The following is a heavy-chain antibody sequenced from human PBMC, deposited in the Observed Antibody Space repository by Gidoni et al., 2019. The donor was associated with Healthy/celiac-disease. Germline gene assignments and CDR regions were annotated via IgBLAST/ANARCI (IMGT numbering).Heavy chain of an antibody. CDR3: ARSIVVVTAVDAFDI. D-gene: IGHD2-21*02. CDR2: IAWDDDK. V-gene: IGHV2-70*01. Sequence: QVTLRESGPALVKPTQTLTLTCTFSGFSLSTSGMCVSWIRQPPGKALEWLALIAWDDDKYYSTSLKTRLTISKDTSKNQVVLTMTNMDPVDTATYYCARSIVVVTAVDAFDIWGQGTMVTVSS. CDR1: GFSLSTSGMC. J-gene: IGHJ3*02.